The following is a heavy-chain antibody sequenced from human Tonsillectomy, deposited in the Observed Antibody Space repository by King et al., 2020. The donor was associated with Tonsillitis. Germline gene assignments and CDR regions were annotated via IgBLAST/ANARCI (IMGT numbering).Heavy chain of an antibody. D-gene: IGHD5/OR15-5a*01. Sequence: QLVQSGAEVKKPGASVKVSCKASGYTFTGYYMHWVRQAPGQGLEWMGWINPNSGGTNYAQKFQGRVTMTRDTPISTAYMELSRLRSDDTAVYYCAREGSGSYGSLRAFDIWGQGTMVTVSS. CDR3: AREGSGSYGSLRAFDI. V-gene: IGHV1-2*02. J-gene: IGHJ3*02. CDR2: INPNSGGT. CDR1: GYTFTGYY.